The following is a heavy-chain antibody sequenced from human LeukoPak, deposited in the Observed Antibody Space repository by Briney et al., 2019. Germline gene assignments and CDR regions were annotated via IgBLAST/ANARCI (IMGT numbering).Heavy chain of an antibody. Sequence: PGGSLRLSCAASGFTVSSNYMSWVRQAPGKVLEWVSVIYSGGSTYYADSVKGRFTLSRDNSKNTLYLQMNSLRAEDTAVYYCARDLTTGEGFDYWGQGTLVTVSS. CDR1: GFTVSSNY. J-gene: IGHJ4*02. CDR3: ARDLTTGEGFDY. CDR2: IYSGGST. V-gene: IGHV3-66*02. D-gene: IGHD4-17*01.